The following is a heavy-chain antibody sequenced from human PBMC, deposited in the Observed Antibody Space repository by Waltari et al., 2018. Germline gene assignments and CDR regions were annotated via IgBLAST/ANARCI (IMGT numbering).Heavy chain of an antibody. CDR3: ATPFYNWDDPLHT. V-gene: IGHV3-23*01. J-gene: IGHJ5*02. Sequence: EVQLLESGGDLVQPGGSLRLSCAASGIIFNNFAINWVRLGPGTGMGWVSAISVSEDTYYADSVKGRFTVARDTSKNTVYLQMNGLRAEDTAVYYCATPFYNWDDPLHTWGQGTLVAVSS. D-gene: IGHD1-20*01. CDR2: ISVSEDT. CDR1: GIIFNNFA.